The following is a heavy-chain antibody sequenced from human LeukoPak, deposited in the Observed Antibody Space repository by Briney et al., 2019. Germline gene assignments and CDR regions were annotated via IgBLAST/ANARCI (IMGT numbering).Heavy chain of an antibody. CDR2: VYYAGST. V-gene: IGHV4-39*07. J-gene: IGHJ4*02. Sequence: SETLSLTCTVSGDSVSSDNFYWAWIRQPPRKALEWIGSVYYAGSTYYNPSLKRRVSISIDTSRNQFSLNLNSVTAADTAIYYCARELKYCGGDCYVYFDYWGQGTLVPVSS. CDR1: GDSVSSDNFY. D-gene: IGHD2-21*02. CDR3: ARELKYCGGDCYVYFDY.